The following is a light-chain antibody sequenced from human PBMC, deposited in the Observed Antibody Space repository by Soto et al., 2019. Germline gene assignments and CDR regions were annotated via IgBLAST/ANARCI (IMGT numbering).Light chain of an antibody. J-gene: IGLJ2*01. Sequence: QSVSTQPPSVSAAPGQKVTISCSGSSSNIGRNFVSWYQHLPGTAPKLLIFDDNRRPSGIPDRFSGSKSGTSATLGITGLQTGDEADYYCGTWDLSLSEVVFGGGTKLTVL. V-gene: IGLV1-51*01. CDR2: DDN. CDR3: GTWDLSLSEVV. CDR1: SSNIGRNF.